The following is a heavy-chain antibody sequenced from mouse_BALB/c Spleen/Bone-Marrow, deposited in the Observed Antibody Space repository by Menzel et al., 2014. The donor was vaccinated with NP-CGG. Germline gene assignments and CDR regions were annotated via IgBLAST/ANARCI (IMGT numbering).Heavy chain of an antibody. J-gene: IGHJ2*01. Sequence: EVHLVESGGDLAKPGGSLKLSCAASGFTFXSYGMSWVRQTPDKRLEWVATISSGGSYTYYPDSVKGRFTISRDNAKNTLYLQMSSLKSEDTAMYYCARDGLDYWGQGTTLTVSS. CDR3: ARDGLDY. D-gene: IGHD2-3*01. V-gene: IGHV5-6*01. CDR1: GFTFXSYG. CDR2: ISSGGSYT.